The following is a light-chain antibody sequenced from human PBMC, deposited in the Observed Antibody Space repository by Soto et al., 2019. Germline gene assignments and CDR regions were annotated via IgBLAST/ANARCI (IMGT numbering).Light chain of an antibody. V-gene: IGLV3-21*04. CDR1: NIGSKS. Sequence: SYELTQPPSVSVAPGKTARITCGGNNIGSKSVHWYQQKPGQAPVLVIYYDSDRPSGIPERFSGSNSGNTATLTISRVEAGDEADYYCQLWDSSVVFGGGTKLTVL. J-gene: IGLJ2*01. CDR2: YDS. CDR3: QLWDSSVV.